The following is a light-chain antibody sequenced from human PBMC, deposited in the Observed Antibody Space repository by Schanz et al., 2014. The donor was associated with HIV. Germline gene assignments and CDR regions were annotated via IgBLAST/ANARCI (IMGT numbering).Light chain of an antibody. CDR1: QSVKSNF. Sequence: EIVLTQSPGTLSLSPGERGTLSCRASQSVKSNFIGWYQQKPGQAPRLLIFGTSNRATGITDRFSGGESGTDFTLTISRVEPEDYAVYYCQQYGSSPGTFGQGTKLEIK. J-gene: IGKJ2*01. CDR3: QQYGSSPGT. CDR2: GTS. V-gene: IGKV3-20*01.